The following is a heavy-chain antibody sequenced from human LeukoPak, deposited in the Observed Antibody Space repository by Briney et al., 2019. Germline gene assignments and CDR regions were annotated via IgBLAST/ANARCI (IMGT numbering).Heavy chain of an antibody. CDR3: GTYCSSTSCLNWFDP. CDR1: GGTFSSYA. J-gene: IGHJ5*02. V-gene: IGHV1-69*04. CDR2: IIPILGIA. D-gene: IGHD2-2*01. Sequence: GASVKVSCKASGGTFSSYAISWVRQAPGQGLEWMGRIIPILGIANYAQKFQGRVTITADKSTSTAYMELSSLRSEDTAVYYCGTYCSSTSCLNWFDPWGQGTLVTVSS.